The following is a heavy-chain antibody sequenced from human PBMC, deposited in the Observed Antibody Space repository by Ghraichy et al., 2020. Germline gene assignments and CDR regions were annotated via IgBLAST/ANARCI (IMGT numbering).Heavy chain of an antibody. D-gene: IGHD7-27*01. J-gene: IGHJ4*02. CDR1: GFTFSSYG. CDR3: AKDRSGYFDY. CDR2: ISYDGSNK. V-gene: IGHV3-30*18. Sequence: GGSLRLSCAASGFTFSSYGMHWVRQAPGKGLEWVAVISYDGSNKYYADSVKGRFTISRDNSKNTLYLQMNSLRAEDTAVYYCAKDRSGYFDYWGQGTLVTVSS.